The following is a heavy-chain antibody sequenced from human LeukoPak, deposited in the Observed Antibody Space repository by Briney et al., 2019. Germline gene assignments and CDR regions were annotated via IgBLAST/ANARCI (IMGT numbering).Heavy chain of an antibody. Sequence: SETLSLTCTVSGGSISSYYWSWIRQPAGKGLEWIGRIYTSGSTNYNPSLKSRVTMSVDTSKNQFSLKLSSVTAADTAVYYCASTYGSGSYSPGPFDYWGQGTLVTVSS. J-gene: IGHJ4*02. CDR2: IYTSGST. CDR3: ASTYGSGSYSPGPFDY. CDR1: GGSISSYY. D-gene: IGHD3-10*01. V-gene: IGHV4-4*07.